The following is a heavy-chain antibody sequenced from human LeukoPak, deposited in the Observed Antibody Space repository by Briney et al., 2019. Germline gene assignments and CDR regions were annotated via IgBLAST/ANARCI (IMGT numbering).Heavy chain of an antibody. V-gene: IGHV1-2*02. D-gene: IGHD3-22*01. CDR3: AREFSDYYIDY. Sequence: ALVKVSCKASGYTFTDYYLHWVRQAPGQGLEWMGWINPNSGGTNYAQKFQGRVTMTRDTSISTAYMELSRLRSDDTAVYYCAREFSDYYIDYWGQGTLVTVSS. CDR2: INPNSGGT. J-gene: IGHJ4*02. CDR1: GYTFTDYY.